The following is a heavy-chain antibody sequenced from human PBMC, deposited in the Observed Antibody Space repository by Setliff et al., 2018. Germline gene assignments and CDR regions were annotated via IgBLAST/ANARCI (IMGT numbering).Heavy chain of an antibody. V-gene: IGHV4-39*07. CDR3: ARVGVLWFGELLGAFDI. J-gene: IGHJ3*02. Sequence: SETLSLTCTVSGGSISSSSYYWGWIRQPPGKGLEWIGSIYYSGSTYYNPSLKSRVTISVDTSKNQFSLKLSSVTAADTAVYYCARVGVLWFGELLGAFDIWGQGTMVTVS. D-gene: IGHD3-10*01. CDR2: IYYSGST. CDR1: GGSISSSSYY.